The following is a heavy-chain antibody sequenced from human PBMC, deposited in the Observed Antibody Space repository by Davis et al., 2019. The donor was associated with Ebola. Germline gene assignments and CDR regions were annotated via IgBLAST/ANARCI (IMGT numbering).Heavy chain of an antibody. D-gene: IGHD4-11*01. CDR1: GYTFTDYN. Sequence: ASVKVSCKASGYTFTDYNIHWMRQAPGQGLEWLGRVILKSGAPNYAQKFQGRVTITRDTSISTVYMELSSLRYDDTADYYCARGHNYAHEYWGQGTLVTVSS. CDR3: ARGHNYAHEY. CDR2: VILKSGAP. J-gene: IGHJ4*02. V-gene: IGHV1-2*06.